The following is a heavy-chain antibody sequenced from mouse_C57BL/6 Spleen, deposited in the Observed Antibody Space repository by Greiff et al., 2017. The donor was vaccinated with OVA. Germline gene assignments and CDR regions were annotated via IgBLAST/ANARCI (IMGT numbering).Heavy chain of an antibody. D-gene: IGHD4-1*01. CDR1: GYSITSGYY. Sequence: EVQLQESGPGLVKPSQSLSLTCSVTGYSITSGYYWNWIRQFPGNKLEWMGYISYDGSNNYNPSLKNRISITRDTSKNQFCLKLNSVTTEDTATYYCATGTLRAWFAYWGQGTLVTVSA. V-gene: IGHV3-6*01. J-gene: IGHJ3*01. CDR3: ATGTLRAWFAY. CDR2: ISYDGSN.